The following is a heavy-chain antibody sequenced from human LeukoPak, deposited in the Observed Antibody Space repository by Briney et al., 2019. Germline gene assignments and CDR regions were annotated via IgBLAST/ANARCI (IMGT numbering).Heavy chain of an antibody. V-gene: IGHV3-21*04. J-gene: IGHJ4*02. CDR1: GFTFSSYS. Sequence: GGSLRLSCAASGFTFSSYSMNWVRQAPGKGLEWVSSISSSSSYIYYADSVKGRFTISRDNAKNSLYLQMNSLRAEDTAVYYCAKDRTPGYNWNCFDCWGQGTLVTASS. D-gene: IGHD1-20*01. CDR3: AKDRTPGYNWNCFDC. CDR2: ISSSSSYI.